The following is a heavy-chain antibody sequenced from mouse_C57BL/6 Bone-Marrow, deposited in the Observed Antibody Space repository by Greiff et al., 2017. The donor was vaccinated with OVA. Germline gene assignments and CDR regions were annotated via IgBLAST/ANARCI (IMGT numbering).Heavy chain of an antibody. V-gene: IGHV1-81*01. Sequence: QVQLQQSGAELARPGASVTLSCKASGYTFTSYGISWVKQRTGQGLEWIGEIYPRSGNTYYNEKFKGKATLTADKSSSTAYMELRSLTSEDSAVYFCARRGTGTLAYWGQGTLVTVSA. CDR1: GYTFTSYG. CDR3: ARRGTGTLAY. D-gene: IGHD4-1*01. CDR2: IYPRSGNT. J-gene: IGHJ3*01.